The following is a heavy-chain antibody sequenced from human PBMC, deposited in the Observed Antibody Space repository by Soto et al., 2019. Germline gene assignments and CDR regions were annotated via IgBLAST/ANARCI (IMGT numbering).Heavy chain of an antibody. V-gene: IGHV3-30*03. CDR1: GFNFGFFG. CDR2: ISGDGINT. D-gene: IGHD3-10*01. Sequence: QIQLVESGGDVVQPGRSLRLSCAASGFNFGFFGMHWVRQAPGKGLEWVAFISGDGINTHYADSVRGRFNLSRDYSKKTMYLQMDTLREDDTALYYCARGNLSFDFDSWGQGTLVTVSS. J-gene: IGHJ4*02. CDR3: ARGNLSFDFDS.